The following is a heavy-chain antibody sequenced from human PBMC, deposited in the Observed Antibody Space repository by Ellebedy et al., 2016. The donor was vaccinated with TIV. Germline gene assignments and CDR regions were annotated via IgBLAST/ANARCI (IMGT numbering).Heavy chain of an antibody. CDR2: IRQEGDEI. J-gene: IGHJ5*02. Sequence: GESLKISCAASGFNFRSYWMTWVRQAPGKGLEWVAKIRQEGDEIYYVESVKGRFTVSRDNAKNSLFLQMNSLRVEDTAVYYCARRASYGDYAIQVNPWFDPWGQGTLVTVSS. CDR3: ARRASYGDYAIQVNPWFDP. V-gene: IGHV3-7*01. D-gene: IGHD4-17*01. CDR1: GFNFRSYW.